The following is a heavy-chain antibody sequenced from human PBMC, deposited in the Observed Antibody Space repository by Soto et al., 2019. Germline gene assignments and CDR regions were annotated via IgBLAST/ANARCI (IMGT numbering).Heavy chain of an antibody. CDR3: ARGGVSHYDFWSGYYPDY. CDR1: GGSISSYY. J-gene: IGHJ4*02. Sequence: SETLSLTCTVSGGSISSYYWSWIRQPPGKGLEWIGYIYYSGSTNYNPSLKSRVTISVDTSKNQFSLKLSSVTAADKAAYYCARGGVSHYDFWSGYYPDYWGQGTLVTVSS. D-gene: IGHD3-3*01. V-gene: IGHV4-59*01. CDR2: IYYSGST.